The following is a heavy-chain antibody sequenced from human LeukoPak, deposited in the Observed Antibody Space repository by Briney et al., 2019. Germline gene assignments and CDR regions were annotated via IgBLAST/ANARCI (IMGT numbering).Heavy chain of an antibody. CDR3: AREWGHYDKLDY. CDR2: ISSDGSST. V-gene: IGHV3-74*01. D-gene: IGHD3-22*01. Sequence: GGSLRLSCEGSGFTFSRYWMHWVRQAPGKGLVWVSRISSDGSSTTYADSVEGRLTISRDNAKNMLYLQMNSLRAEDTAVYYCAREWGHYDKLDYWGQGTLVTVSS. CDR1: GFTFSRYW. J-gene: IGHJ4*02.